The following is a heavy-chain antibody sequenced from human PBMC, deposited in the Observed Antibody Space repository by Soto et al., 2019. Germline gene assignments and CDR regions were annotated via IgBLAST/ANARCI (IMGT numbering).Heavy chain of an antibody. V-gene: IGHV3-30*18. J-gene: IGHJ6*03. CDR3: AKDQRVTAAATRWYYYYYMDV. CDR2: ISYDESNK. D-gene: IGHD6-13*01. CDR1: GFTFSSYG. Sequence: GGSLRLSCAASGFTFSSYGMHWVRQAPGKRLEWVAVISYDESNKYYADSVKGRFTISRDNSKNTLYLQMNSLRAEDTAVYYCAKDQRVTAAATRWYYYYYMDVWGKGTTVTVSS.